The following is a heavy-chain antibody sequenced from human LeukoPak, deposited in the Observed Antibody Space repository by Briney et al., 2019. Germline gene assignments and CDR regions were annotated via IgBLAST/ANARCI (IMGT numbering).Heavy chain of an antibody. J-gene: IGHJ3*02. V-gene: IGHV3-23*01. CDR2: ISGSGGST. CDR3: ANRALYCSSTSCYAGGALDI. CDR1: GFTFSSYA. Sequence: PGGSLRLSCAASGFTFSSYAMSWVRQAPGKGLEWVSAISGSGGSTYYADSVKGRFTISRDNSRNTLYLQMNSLRAEDTAVYYCANRALYCSSTSCYAGGALDIWGQGTMVTVSS. D-gene: IGHD2-2*01.